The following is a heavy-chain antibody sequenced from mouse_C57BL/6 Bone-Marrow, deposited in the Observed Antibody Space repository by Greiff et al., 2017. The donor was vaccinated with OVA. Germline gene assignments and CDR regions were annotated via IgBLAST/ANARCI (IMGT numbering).Heavy chain of an antibody. D-gene: IGHD3-2*02. CDR1: GYTFTSYW. CDR2: IDPSDSYT. V-gene: IGHV1-69*01. Sequence: VKLQQPGAELVMPGASVKLSCKASGYTFTSYWMHWVKQRPGQGLEWIGEIDPSDSYTNYNQKFKGKSTLTVDKSSSTAYMQLSSLTSEDSAVYYCARYSDWFADWGQGTLVTVSA. J-gene: IGHJ3*01. CDR3: ARYSDWFAD.